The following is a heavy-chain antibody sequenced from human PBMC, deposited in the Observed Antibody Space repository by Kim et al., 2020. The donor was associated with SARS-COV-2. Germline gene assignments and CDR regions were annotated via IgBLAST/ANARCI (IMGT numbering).Heavy chain of an antibody. V-gene: IGHV1-69*04. J-gene: IGHJ6*02. CDR2: IIPILGIA. CDR1: GGTFSSYA. D-gene: IGHD3-3*01. CDR3: AITIFGVVTRYYYYGMDV. Sequence: SVKVSCKASGGTFSSYAISWVRPAPGQGLEWMGRIIPILGIANYAQKFQGRVTITADKSTSTAYMELSSLRSEDTAVYYCAITIFGVVTRYYYYGMDVWGQGTTVTVSS.